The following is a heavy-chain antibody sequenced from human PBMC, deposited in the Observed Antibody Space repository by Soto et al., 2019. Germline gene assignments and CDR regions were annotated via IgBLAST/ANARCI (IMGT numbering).Heavy chain of an antibody. Sequence: QVQLVQSGAEVKNPGSSVKVSCKTSGFRFDVYGIHWVRQAPGQGLEWVGGLIPIYDAPYYAQKFQGRVTITADKSTTTVQLELSSLRSDDTAVYFCARVRDPHLDHYGLDVWGQGTTVTVS. V-gene: IGHV1-69*06. CDR3: ARVRDPHLDHYGLDV. CDR2: LIPIYDAP. J-gene: IGHJ6*02. D-gene: IGHD2-21*02. CDR1: GFRFDVYG.